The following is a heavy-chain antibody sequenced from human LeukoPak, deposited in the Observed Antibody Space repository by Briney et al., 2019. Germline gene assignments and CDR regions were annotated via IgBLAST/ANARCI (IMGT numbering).Heavy chain of an antibody. J-gene: IGHJ4*02. CDR2: ISSHGGST. D-gene: IGHD4-11*01. CDR1: GYTFTSYG. Sequence: RASVKVSCKASGYTFTSYGISWVRQAPGLGLEWVGWISSHGGSTNYADKFQDRVTVTTDTSTSTIYMELTSLRSDDTAVYYCARARLPSAYFDYWGQGTLVTVSS. CDR3: ARARLPSAYFDY. V-gene: IGHV1-18*01.